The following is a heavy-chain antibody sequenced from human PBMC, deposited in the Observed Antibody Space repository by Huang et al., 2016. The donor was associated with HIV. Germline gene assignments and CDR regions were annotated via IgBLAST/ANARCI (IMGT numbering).Heavy chain of an antibody. V-gene: IGHV3-21*01. D-gene: IGHD6-19*01. CDR3: ARVGGVAAGTFGTFDI. CDR1: GFTFSSYS. CDR2: SSSSSSNI. J-gene: IGHJ3*02. Sequence: EVQLVESGGGLVKPGGSLRLSCAASGFTFSSYSMNWVRQAPGKGLKWVSSSSSSSSNIYYADSVKDRFTISRDNAKNSLYLQMNSLRAEDTAVYYCARVGGVAAGTFGTFDIWGQGTMVTVSS.